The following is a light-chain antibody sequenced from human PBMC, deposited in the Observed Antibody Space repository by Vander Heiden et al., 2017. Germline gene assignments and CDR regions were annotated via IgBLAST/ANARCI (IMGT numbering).Light chain of an antibody. CDR1: QSVSSY. V-gene: IGKV3-11*01. CDR3: QQRSNWPHT. CDR2: DAS. J-gene: IGKJ3*01. Sequence: EIVLTQSPATLSLSPGERATLSCRASQSVSSYLAWYQQNPGQAPRLLIYDASNRATGIPARFSGSGSGTDFTLTISSLEPEDFAVYSCQQRSNWPHTFGPGTKVDIK.